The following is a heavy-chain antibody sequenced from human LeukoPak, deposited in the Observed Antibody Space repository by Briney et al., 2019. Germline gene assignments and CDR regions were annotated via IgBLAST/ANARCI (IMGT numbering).Heavy chain of an antibody. CDR1: GYTFTSYD. J-gene: IGHJ4*02. V-gene: IGHV1-8*03. CDR2: MNPNSGNT. D-gene: IGHD3-16*01. Sequence: ASVKVSCKASGYTFTSYDINWVRQATGQGLEWMGWMNPNSGNTGYAQKFQGRVTITRNTSISTAYMELSSLRSEDTAVYYCARGSESFEGDNDYWGQGTLVTVSS. CDR3: ARGSESFEGDNDY.